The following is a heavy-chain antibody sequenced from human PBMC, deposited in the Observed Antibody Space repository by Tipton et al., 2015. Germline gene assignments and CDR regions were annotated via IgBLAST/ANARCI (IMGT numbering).Heavy chain of an antibody. D-gene: IGHD3-9*01. CDR3: AGQDYDSLTRDYQTLDY. Sequence: LRLSCTVSGGSIANSRYSWGWVRQPPGKGLEYIASMYYSGSTYYNPSLKSRLTISVDTSKNQFSQKLTSGTAADTAVYYCAGQDYDSLTRDYQTLDYWGQGILVTVPS. CDR1: GGSIANSRYS. V-gene: IGHV4-39*07. CDR2: MYYSGST. J-gene: IGHJ4*02.